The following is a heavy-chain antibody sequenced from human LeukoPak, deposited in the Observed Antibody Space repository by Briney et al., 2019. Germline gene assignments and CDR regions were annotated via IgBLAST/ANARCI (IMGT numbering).Heavy chain of an antibody. J-gene: IGHJ4*02. D-gene: IGHD6-19*01. V-gene: IGHV3-30*02. CDR1: GFTFSTYG. CDR2: IRYDGRNK. CDR3: AKFSSLCSSAYYLADS. Sequence: PGGSLRLSCEASGFTFSTYGMHWLRKAPGKGLGWVAFIRYDGRNKYYSDSVKGRFTISRDNSKNTLYLQMNSLRIEDTAVYYCAKFSSLCSSAYYLADSWGQGTLVSVSS.